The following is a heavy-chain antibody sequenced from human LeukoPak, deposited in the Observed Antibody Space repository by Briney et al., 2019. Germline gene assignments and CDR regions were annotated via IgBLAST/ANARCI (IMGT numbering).Heavy chain of an antibody. D-gene: IGHD3-22*01. CDR2: IWYDGTNK. Sequence: GGSLRLSCAAFGFTFSSYGMHWVRQAPGKGLEWVAVIWYDGTNKYYADSVKGRFTISRDNSKNTLFLQMNSLRAEDTAVYYCARAAYDNSGYLTLWGQGTLVTVSS. CDR3: ARAAYDNSGYLTL. V-gene: IGHV3-33*01. J-gene: IGHJ4*02. CDR1: GFTFSSYG.